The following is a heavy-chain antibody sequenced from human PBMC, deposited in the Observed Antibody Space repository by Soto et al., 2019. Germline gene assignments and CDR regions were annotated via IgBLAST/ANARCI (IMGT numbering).Heavy chain of an antibody. CDR1: GFTFSSYA. CDR3: AKVGPGGSVAARRSLNYFDY. J-gene: IGHJ4*02. Sequence: GGSLRLSCAASGFTFSSYAMSWVRQAPGKGLEWVSAISGSGGSTYYADSVKGRFTISRDNSKNTLYLQMNSLRAEDTAVYYCAKVGPGGSVAARRSLNYFDYWGQGTLVTVSS. V-gene: IGHV3-23*01. D-gene: IGHD6-25*01. CDR2: ISGSGGST.